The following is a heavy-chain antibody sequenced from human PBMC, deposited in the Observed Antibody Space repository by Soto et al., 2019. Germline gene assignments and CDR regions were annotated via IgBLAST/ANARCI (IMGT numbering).Heavy chain of an antibody. V-gene: IGHV4-34*01. CDR3: ARASPWSAWSVHIAGKWFDP. CDR2: INHSGST. J-gene: IGHJ5*02. D-gene: IGHD3-3*01. Sequence: QVQLQQWGAGLLKPSETLSLTCAVYGGSFSGYYWSWIRQPPGKGLEWIGEINHSGSTNYNPSLKSRVTISVDTSKNQFSLKLSSVTAEDTAVYYCARASPWSAWSVHIAGKWFDPWGQGTLVTGSS. CDR1: GGSFSGYY.